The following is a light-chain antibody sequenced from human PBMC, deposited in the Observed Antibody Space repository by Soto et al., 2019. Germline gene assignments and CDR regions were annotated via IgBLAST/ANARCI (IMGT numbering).Light chain of an antibody. CDR1: NSNIGSNP. CDR3: AAWDDRLSDLL. J-gene: IGLJ2*01. CDR2: SNY. Sequence: QSGLTHPPSASGTPGQRVTISCSGSNSNIGSNPVHWYQQFPGTAPKVLIYSNYQRPSGVPDRFSGSKSGTSASLAISGLQSEDEADYYCAAWDDRLSDLLFGGGTK. V-gene: IGLV1-44*01.